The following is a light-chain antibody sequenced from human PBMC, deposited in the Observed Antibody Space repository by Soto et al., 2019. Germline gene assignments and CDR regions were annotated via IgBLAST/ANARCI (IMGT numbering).Light chain of an antibody. CDR1: SSDIGGSNY. J-gene: IGLJ2*01. CDR3: RSYTRRSTVV. V-gene: IGLV2-14*01. Sequence: QSVLTQPASVSGSPGQSITISCTGTSSDIGGSNYVSWYQQHPGKAPKLMIYEVSNRPSGVSNRFSGSKSGNTASLTVSGIQAEDEGYYYCRSYTRRSTVVLGGVPKLTVL. CDR2: EVS.